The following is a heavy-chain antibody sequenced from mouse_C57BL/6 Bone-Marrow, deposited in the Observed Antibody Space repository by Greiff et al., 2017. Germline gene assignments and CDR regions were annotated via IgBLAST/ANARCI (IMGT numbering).Heavy chain of an antibody. J-gene: IGHJ3*01. CDR3: ARRATVVATRAWFAY. CDR1: GYTFTSYG. V-gene: IGHV1-81*01. CDR2: IYPRSGNT. Sequence: QVQLQQSGAELARPGASVKLSCKASGYTFTSYGISWVKQRTGQGLEWIGEIYPRSGNTYYNEKFKGKATLTADKSSSTAYMERRSLTSEDSAVYFCARRATVVATRAWFAYWGQGTLVTVSA. D-gene: IGHD1-1*01.